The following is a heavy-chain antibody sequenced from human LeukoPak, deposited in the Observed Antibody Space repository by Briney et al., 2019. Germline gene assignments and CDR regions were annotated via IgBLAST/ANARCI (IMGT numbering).Heavy chain of an antibody. J-gene: IGHJ5*02. CDR2: ISSSSSYI. CDR3: ARDWYNWNDDWFDP. V-gene: IGHV3-21*01. CDR1: GFTFSSYS. D-gene: IGHD1-20*01. Sequence: GGSLRLSRAASGFTFSSYSMNWVRQAPGKGLEWVSSISSSSSYIYYADSVKGRFTISRDNAKNSLYLQMSSLRAEDTAVYYCARDWYNWNDDWFDPWGQGTLVTVSS.